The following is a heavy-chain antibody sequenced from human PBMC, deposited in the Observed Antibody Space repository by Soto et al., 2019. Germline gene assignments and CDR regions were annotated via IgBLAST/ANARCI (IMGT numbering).Heavy chain of an antibody. V-gene: IGHV3-74*01. J-gene: IGHJ4*02. D-gene: IGHD1-7*01. CDR1: GFTFTNYR. CDR3: ARAGDWNYVQEF. Sequence: EVQLVESGGGLVQPGGSLRLSCAASGFTFTNYRIHWVRQTPGKGLVWVARINSDGSRINYADSVKGRFTISRDNAKNTVFLQMNSLRDEDSAVYFCARAGDWNYVQEFGGQGTLFTVSS. CDR2: INSDGSRI.